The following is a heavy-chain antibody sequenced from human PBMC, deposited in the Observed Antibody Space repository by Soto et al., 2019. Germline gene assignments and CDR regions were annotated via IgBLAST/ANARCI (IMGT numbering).Heavy chain of an antibody. J-gene: IGHJ6*02. D-gene: IGHD2-21*02. Sequence: QVQLQQSGPGLVKPSQTLSLTCTVSGGSISGDYYHWTWIRQSPGKGLDGMGYVFHSGSVLYNPSLKSRLNISVDTSKNQFSLRLSSVTAADTAVYFCAREDDGGDRDYYGLDVWGQGTTVTVSS. CDR1: GGSISGDYYH. CDR2: VFHSGSV. V-gene: IGHV4-30-4*08. CDR3: AREDDGGDRDYYGLDV.